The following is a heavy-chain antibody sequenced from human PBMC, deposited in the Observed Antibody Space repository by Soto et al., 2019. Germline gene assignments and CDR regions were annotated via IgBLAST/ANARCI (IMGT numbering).Heavy chain of an antibody. CDR3: ARAVHTMMQGVRFRVDQ. J-gene: IGHJ4*02. V-gene: IGHV1-2*02. CDR2: INPNGGGT. D-gene: IGHD3-10*01. CDR1: GYTFTAYY. Sequence: QVQLVQSGAEMKKPGASVKVSCEASGYTFTAYYIHWVRQAPGQGLEWMGWINPNGGGTKYAQKFQGRVTMTRDTSINTDYIELTRLTSDDTAVYYCARAVHTMMQGVRFRVDQWGQGTLVTVSS.